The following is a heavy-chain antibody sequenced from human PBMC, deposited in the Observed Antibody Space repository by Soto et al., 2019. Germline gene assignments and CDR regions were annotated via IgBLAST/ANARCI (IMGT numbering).Heavy chain of an antibody. CDR2: ISYDGINK. Sequence: GGSLRLSCAASGFTFSTYGMHWVRQAPGKGLEWVAVISYDGINKYYADSVEGRFTISRDSSKNTLYLQMNSLRAEDTAIYYCAKDQGGYLSVFDYWGQGTLVTVSS. CDR3: AKDQGGYLSVFDY. V-gene: IGHV3-30*18. CDR1: GFTFSTYG. J-gene: IGHJ4*02. D-gene: IGHD5-12*01.